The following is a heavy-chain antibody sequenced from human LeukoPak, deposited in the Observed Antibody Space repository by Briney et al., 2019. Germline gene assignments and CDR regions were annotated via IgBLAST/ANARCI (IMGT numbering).Heavy chain of an antibody. CDR2: INAGNGNT. CDR1: GYTFTSYA. CDR3: ARGGRAGLVGATTAFDY. Sequence: ASVKVSCEASGYTFTSYAMHWVRQAPGQRLEWMGWINAGNGNTKYSQEFQGRVTITRDTSASTAYMELSSLRSEDMAVYYCARGGRAGLVGATTAFDYWGQGTLVTVSS. V-gene: IGHV1-3*03. D-gene: IGHD1-26*01. J-gene: IGHJ4*02.